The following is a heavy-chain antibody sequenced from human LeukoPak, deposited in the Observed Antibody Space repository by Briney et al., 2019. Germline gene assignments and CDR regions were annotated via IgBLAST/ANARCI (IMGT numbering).Heavy chain of an antibody. CDR2: ISGNGGVI. J-gene: IGHJ4*02. D-gene: IGHD3-16*01. CDR3: ARARYTITFGGVAHYFDY. V-gene: IGHV3-11*04. CDR1: GFTFSDNY. Sequence: TGGSLRLSCAASGFTFSDNYMTWVRQAPGKGLEWLSYISGNGGVIQYADSVKGRFTISRDNAKNLLYLQMNSLRAEDTAVYYCARARYTITFGGVAHYFDYWGQGTLVTVSS.